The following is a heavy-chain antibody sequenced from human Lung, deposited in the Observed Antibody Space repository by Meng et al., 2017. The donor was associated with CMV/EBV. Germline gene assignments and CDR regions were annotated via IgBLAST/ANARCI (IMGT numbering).Heavy chain of an antibody. CDR3: AKTFWTGYGPFDL. D-gene: IGHD3/OR15-3a*01. CDR1: GFTFGNYV. V-gene: IGHV3-23*01. J-gene: IGHJ3*01. CDR2: ISGGSGDT. Sequence: GGSLRLSCAASGFTFGNYVMTWVRQAPGKGLEWVSSISGGSGDTHYASPVHGRFSISRDDSKNTLYLQMNSLRDEDTAVYYCAKTFWTGYGPFDLWGQGTMVTVSS.